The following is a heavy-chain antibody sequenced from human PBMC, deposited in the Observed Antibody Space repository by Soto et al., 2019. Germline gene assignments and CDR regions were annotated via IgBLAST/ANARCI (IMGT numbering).Heavy chain of an antibody. CDR2: ISYDGSNK. V-gene: IGHV3-30-3*01. Sequence: GGSLRLSCAASGFTFSSYAMHWVRQAPGKGLEWVAVISYDGSNKYYADSVKGRFTISRDNSKNTLYLQMNSLRAEDTAVYYCARAQIIPGIAVAGHFDYWGQGTLVTVSS. J-gene: IGHJ4*02. CDR1: GFTFSSYA. D-gene: IGHD6-19*01. CDR3: ARAQIIPGIAVAGHFDY.